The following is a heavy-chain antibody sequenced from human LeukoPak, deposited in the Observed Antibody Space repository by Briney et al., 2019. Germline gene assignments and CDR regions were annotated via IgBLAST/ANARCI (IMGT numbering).Heavy chain of an antibody. Sequence: PGGSLRLSCAASGFTFSSYGMHWLRQAPGKGLEWVTFIRYDGSNKYYADSVKGRFTISRDNSKNTLYLQINSLRTEDTAVYYWAKGTSISSHPPCDYWGQGTLVTVPS. CDR2: IRYDGSNK. D-gene: IGHD6-13*01. CDR1: GFTFSSYG. CDR3: AKGTSISSHPPCDY. J-gene: IGHJ4*02. V-gene: IGHV3-30*02.